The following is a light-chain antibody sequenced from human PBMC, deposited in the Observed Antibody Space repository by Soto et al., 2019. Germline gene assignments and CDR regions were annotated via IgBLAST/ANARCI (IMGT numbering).Light chain of an antibody. CDR1: QSISIN. CDR2: GAS. Sequence: IVMTHSPDILSVSRGEIATLSFRASQSISINLAWYQQKPGQAPRLLSYGASIRATDIPARFSGSGSGTEFSLTISSLQSEDFAVYYCQQHNDWPLTFGGGTKVDIK. J-gene: IGKJ4*01. V-gene: IGKV3D-15*01. CDR3: QQHNDWPLT.